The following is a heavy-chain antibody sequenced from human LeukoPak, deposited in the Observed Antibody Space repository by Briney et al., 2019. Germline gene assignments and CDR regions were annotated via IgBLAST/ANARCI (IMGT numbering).Heavy chain of an antibody. CDR1: GYSFTNYW. V-gene: IGHV5-51*01. CDR2: IYPGDSDT. Sequence: GESLKISCKGSGYSFTNYWIAWVRQMPGRGLEWMGIIYPGDSDTRYSPSFQGQVTISADKSISTAYLQWSSLEASDTAMYYCAGPHGRDNSGWSPDYWGQGTLVTVSS. CDR3: AGPHGRDNSGWSPDY. D-gene: IGHD6-19*01. J-gene: IGHJ4*02.